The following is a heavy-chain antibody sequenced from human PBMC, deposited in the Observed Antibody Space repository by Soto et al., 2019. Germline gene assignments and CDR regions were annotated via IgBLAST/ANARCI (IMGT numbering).Heavy chain of an antibody. CDR2: IIPIFGTA. D-gene: IGHD2-2*01. J-gene: IGHJ6*02. Sequence: QVQLVQSGAEVKKPGSSVKVSCKASGGTFSSYAISWVRQAPGPGLEWMGGIIPIFGTANYAQKFQGRVTITADESTSTAYMELSSLRSEDTAVYYCAITDIVVVPAAIKSTYGMDVWGQGTTVTVSS. CDR1: GGTFSSYA. CDR3: AITDIVVVPAAIKSTYGMDV. V-gene: IGHV1-69*01.